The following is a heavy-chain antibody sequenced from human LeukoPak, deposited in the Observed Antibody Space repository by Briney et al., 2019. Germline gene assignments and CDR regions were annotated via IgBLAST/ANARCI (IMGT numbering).Heavy chain of an antibody. Sequence: PGGSLRLSCAASRFTFSSYAMHWVRQAPGKGLEWVAVISYDGSNKYYADSVKGRFTISRDNSKNTLYLQMNSLRAEDTAVYYCARVVYSSGYYYEYIPDYWGQGTLVTVSS. CDR2: ISYDGSNK. CDR3: ARVVYSSGYYYEYIPDY. V-gene: IGHV3-30*01. J-gene: IGHJ4*02. D-gene: IGHD3-22*01. CDR1: RFTFSSYA.